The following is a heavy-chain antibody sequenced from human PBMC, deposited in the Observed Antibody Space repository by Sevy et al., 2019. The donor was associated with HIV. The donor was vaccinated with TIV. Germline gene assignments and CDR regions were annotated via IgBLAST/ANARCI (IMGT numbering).Heavy chain of an antibody. V-gene: IGHV3-30*02. CDR1: GFTFRSYD. Sequence: GGSLRLSCAASGFTFRSYDMHWVRQAPGKGPEWVAIIYYDESLKYYTDSVKGRFTISRDNSKNTLYLQMNSLRAEDTAVYYCARDVLYYDFWSGYCDYWGQGTLVTVSS. J-gene: IGHJ4*02. D-gene: IGHD3-3*01. CDR2: IYYDESLK. CDR3: ARDVLYYDFWSGYCDY.